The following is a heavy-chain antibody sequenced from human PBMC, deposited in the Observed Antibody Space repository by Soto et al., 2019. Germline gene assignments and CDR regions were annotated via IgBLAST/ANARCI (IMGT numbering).Heavy chain of an antibody. D-gene: IGHD4-17*01. V-gene: IGHV4-59*08. CDR2: IYYSGST. CDR3: ARRVSGYGDYVPYYYYYMDV. J-gene: IGHJ6*03. CDR1: GGSISSYY. Sequence: SETLSLTCTVSGGSISSYYWSWIRQPPGKGLEWIGYIYYSGSTNYNPSLKSRVTISVDTSKNQFSLKLGSVTAADTAVYYCARRVSGYGDYVPYYYYYMDVWGKGTTVTVSS.